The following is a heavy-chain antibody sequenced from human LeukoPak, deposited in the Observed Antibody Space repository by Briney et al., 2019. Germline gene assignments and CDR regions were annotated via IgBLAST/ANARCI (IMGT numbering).Heavy chain of an antibody. CDR1: GYSFTKYG. V-gene: IGHV1-18*01. CDR2: IGAYNGNT. J-gene: IGHJ3*01. CDR3: ARQSRLSSIRGDDAYDF. Sequence: ASVKVSCKATGYSFTKYGVGWVRQAPGQGLEWMGWIGAYNGNTKYSQKLQGRVTMTTDTSTNTAYMELRSLKSDDTAVYYCARQSRLSSIRGDDAYDFWGRGTMVTVSS. D-gene: IGHD3-10*01.